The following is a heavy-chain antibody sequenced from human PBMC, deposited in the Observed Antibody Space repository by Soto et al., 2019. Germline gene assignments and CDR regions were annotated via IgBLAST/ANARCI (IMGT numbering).Heavy chain of an antibody. CDR2: IDPSDSYT. Sequence: GESLKISCKGSGYSFTSYWISWVRQMPGKGLEWMGRIDPSDSYTNYSPSFQGHVTISADKSISTAYLQWSSLKASDTAMYYCARQVRTLSSWFDPWGQGTLVTVSS. V-gene: IGHV5-10-1*01. CDR1: GYSFTSYW. CDR3: ARQVRTLSSWFDP. J-gene: IGHJ5*02. D-gene: IGHD6-6*01.